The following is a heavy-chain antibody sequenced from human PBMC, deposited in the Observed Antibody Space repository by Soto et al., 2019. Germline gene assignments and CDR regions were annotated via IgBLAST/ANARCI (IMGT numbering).Heavy chain of an antibody. D-gene: IGHD2-2*01. J-gene: IGHJ4*02. CDR2: ISGSGGST. Sequence: PGGSLRLSCAASGFTFSSYAMSWVRQAPGKGLEWVSAISGSGGSTYYADSVKGRFTISRDNSKNTLYLQMNSLRAEDTAVYYCAKGGYCSSTSCHYYFDYWGQGTLVPVSS. V-gene: IGHV3-23*01. CDR1: GFTFSSYA. CDR3: AKGGYCSSTSCHYYFDY.